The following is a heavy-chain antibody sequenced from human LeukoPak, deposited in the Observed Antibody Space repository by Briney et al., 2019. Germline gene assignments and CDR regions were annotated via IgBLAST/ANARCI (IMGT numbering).Heavy chain of an antibody. D-gene: IGHD3-22*01. CDR1: GFTFSSYG. CDR2: IWYDGSNK. J-gene: IGHJ4*02. V-gene: IGHV3-33*08. CDR3: ARADGGYYNYFDY. Sequence: GGSLRLSCAASGFTFSSYGMHWVRQAPGKGLEWVAVIWYDGSNKYYVDSVKGRFTISRDNSKNTLYLQMNSLRAEDTAVYYCARADGGYYNYFDYWGQGTLVTVSS.